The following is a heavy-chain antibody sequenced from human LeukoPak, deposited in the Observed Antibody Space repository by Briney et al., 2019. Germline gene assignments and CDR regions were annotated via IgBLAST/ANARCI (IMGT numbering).Heavy chain of an antibody. J-gene: IGHJ5*02. CDR1: GGSINSYY. CDR2: IYSSGST. D-gene: IGHD6-13*01. V-gene: IGHV4-4*07. Sequence: PSETLSLTCTVSGGSINSYYWSWIRQPAGKGLEWIGRIYSSGSTNYNPSLKSRVIMSVDTSKNQFSLKLSSMTAADTAVYYCARGGSSWNNWFDPWGQGTLVTVSS. CDR3: ARGGSSWNNWFDP.